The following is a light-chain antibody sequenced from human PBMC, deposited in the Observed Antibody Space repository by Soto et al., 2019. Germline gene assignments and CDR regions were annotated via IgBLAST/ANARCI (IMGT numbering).Light chain of an antibody. CDR1: QSVSSN. Sequence: EIVMTQSPATLSVSPGERATLSCRASQSVSSNLAWYQQKPGQAPRLIIYGASTRATGIPARFSGSGSGTEFTLTISSLQSEDFAVYYCQQYNKWPPWTFGHGTKVEIK. CDR3: QQYNKWPPWT. CDR2: GAS. V-gene: IGKV3-15*01. J-gene: IGKJ1*01.